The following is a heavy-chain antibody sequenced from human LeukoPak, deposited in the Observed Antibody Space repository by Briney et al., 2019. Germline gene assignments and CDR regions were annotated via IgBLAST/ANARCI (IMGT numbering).Heavy chain of an antibody. J-gene: IGHJ6*04. CDR1: GFTFGSYA. D-gene: IGHD3-10*02. V-gene: IGHV3-48*03. CDR2: ISSSGSTI. Sequence: GGSLRLSCAASGFTFGSYAMNWVRQAPGKGLEWVSYISSSGSTIYYADSVKGRFTISRDNAKNSLYLQMNSLRAEDTAVYYCAELGITMIGGVWGKGTTATISS. CDR3: AELGITMIGGV.